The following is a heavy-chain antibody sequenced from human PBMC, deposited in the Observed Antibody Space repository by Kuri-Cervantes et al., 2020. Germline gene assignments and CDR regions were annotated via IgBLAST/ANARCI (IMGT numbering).Heavy chain of an antibody. V-gene: IGHV1-8*01. CDR2: MNPNSGNT. J-gene: IGHJ4*02. CDR1: GYTFTSYD. D-gene: IGHD3-22*01. Sequence: ASVKVSCKASGYTFTSYDINWVRQATGQGLEWMGWMNPNSGNTGYAQKFQGRVTMTRNTSISTAYMELSSLRSEDTAVYYCAREKRGYYDSSGYHPCDYWGQGTLVTDSS. CDR3: AREKRGYYDSSGYHPCDY.